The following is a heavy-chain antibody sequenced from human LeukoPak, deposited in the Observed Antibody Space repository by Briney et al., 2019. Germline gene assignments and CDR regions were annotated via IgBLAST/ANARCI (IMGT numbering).Heavy chain of an antibody. J-gene: IGHJ4*02. D-gene: IGHD6-13*01. Sequence: SETLSLTCAVSGYSISSGYYWGWIRQPPGKGLEWIGSIYHSGSTYYNPSLKSRVTISVDTSKNQFSLKLSPVTAADTAVYYCARRGSSWPRPAYYFDYWGQGTLVTVSS. CDR1: GYSISSGYY. CDR2: IYHSGST. CDR3: ARRGSSWPRPAYYFDY. V-gene: IGHV4-38-2*01.